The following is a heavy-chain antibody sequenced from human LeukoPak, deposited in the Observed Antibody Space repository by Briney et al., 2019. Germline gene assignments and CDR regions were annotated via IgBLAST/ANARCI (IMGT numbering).Heavy chain of an antibody. V-gene: IGHV3-23*01. Sequence: GGSLRLSCAASGFTFSSYAMSWVRQAPGKGLEWVSAISGSGGSTYYADSVKGRFTISRDNSKNTLYLQMNSLRAEDTAVYYCAKAQYDFWSGYYTPYYYYYMDVWGKGTTVTVYS. CDR3: AKAQYDFWSGYYTPYYYYYMDV. D-gene: IGHD3-3*01. CDR2: ISGSGGST. J-gene: IGHJ6*03. CDR1: GFTFSSYA.